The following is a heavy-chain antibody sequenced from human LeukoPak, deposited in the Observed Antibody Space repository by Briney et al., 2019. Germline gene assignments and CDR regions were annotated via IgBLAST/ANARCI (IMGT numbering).Heavy chain of an antibody. J-gene: IGHJ5*02. CDR3: ARLESSGYYYRSVWFDP. V-gene: IGHV4-59*01. CDR1: GGSISSYY. D-gene: IGHD3-22*01. CDR2: IYYSGST. Sequence: PSETLSLTCTVSGGSISSYYWSWIRQPPGKGLEWIGYIYYSGSTNYNPSLKSRVTISVDTSKNQFSLKLSSVTAADTAVYYCARLESSGYYYRSVWFDPWGQGTLVTVSS.